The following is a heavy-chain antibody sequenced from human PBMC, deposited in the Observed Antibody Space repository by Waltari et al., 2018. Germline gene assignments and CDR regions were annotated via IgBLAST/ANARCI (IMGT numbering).Heavy chain of an antibody. CDR2: RRTSSNTI. J-gene: IGHJ6*02. CDR3: ARDPGSALQGYYGMDV. D-gene: IGHD4-4*01. Sequence: EVQLVESGGGLVQPGGSQRLSCAASGFTLSSYSMHWVRQAPGKGLEWVSYRRTSSNTIYYADSVKGRFTISRDNAKNSLYLQMKSLRVEDTAVYYCARDPGSALQGYYGMDVWGQGTTVTVSS. CDR1: GFTLSSYS. V-gene: IGHV3-48*01.